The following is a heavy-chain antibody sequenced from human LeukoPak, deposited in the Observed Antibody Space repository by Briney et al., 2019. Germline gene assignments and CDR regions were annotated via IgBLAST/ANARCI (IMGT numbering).Heavy chain of an antibody. D-gene: IGHD3-10*01. CDR1: GFTFSSYS. CDR2: ISGSSSKI. V-gene: IGHV3-21*03. Sequence: GGSLRLSCAASGFTFSSYSMNWVRQAPGKGLEWVSLISGSSSKIYYADSVKGRFTISRDNAKNSLYLQMNSLRAEDTAVYYCTTDRGATLGYWGQGTLVTVSS. CDR3: TTDRGATLGY. J-gene: IGHJ4*02.